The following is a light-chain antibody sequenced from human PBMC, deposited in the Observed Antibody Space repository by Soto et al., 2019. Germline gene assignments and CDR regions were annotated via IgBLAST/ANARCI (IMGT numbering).Light chain of an antibody. V-gene: IGLV2-23*01. CDR1: SSDVGSYNL. Sequence: QSALNQPASVSGSPGQSITISCTGTSSDVGSYNLVSWYQQHPGKAPKLMIYEGSKRPSGVSNRFSGSKSGNTASLTISGLQAEDEADYYCCSYAGSSTNVFGTGTKVTV. CDR3: CSYAGSSTNV. CDR2: EGS. J-gene: IGLJ1*01.